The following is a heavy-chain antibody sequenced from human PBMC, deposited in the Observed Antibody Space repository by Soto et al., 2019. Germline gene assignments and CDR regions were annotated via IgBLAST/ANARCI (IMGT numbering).Heavy chain of an antibody. CDR2: ISGSGGST. J-gene: IGHJ5*02. Sequence: EVQLLESGGGLVQPGGSLRLSCAASGFTFSSYAMSWVRQAPGKGLEWVSAISGSGGSTYYADSVKGRFTISRDNSKNTQYLQMNSLRAEDTAVYYCAKDHVLLWFGEYSNWFDPWGQGTLVTVSS. D-gene: IGHD3-10*01. CDR1: GFTFSSYA. V-gene: IGHV3-23*01. CDR3: AKDHVLLWFGEYSNWFDP.